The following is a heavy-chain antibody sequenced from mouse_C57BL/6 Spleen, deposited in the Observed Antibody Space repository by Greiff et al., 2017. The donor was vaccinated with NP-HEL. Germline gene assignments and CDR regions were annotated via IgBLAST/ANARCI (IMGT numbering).Heavy chain of an antibody. Sequence: EVKLEESGGGLVQPGGSMKLSCVASGFTFSNYWMNWVRQSPEKGLEWVAQIRLKSDNYATHYAESVNGRFTISSHDSKSSVYLQINNLRAEDTGIYYCSYGYDGFAYWGQGTLVTVSA. V-gene: IGHV6-3*01. CDR2: IRLKSDNYAT. J-gene: IGHJ3*01. D-gene: IGHD2-2*01. CDR1: GFTFSNYW. CDR3: SYGYDGFAY.